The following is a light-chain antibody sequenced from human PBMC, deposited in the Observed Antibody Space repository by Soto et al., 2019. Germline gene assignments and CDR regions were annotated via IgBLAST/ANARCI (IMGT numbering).Light chain of an antibody. CDR2: GAS. J-gene: IGKJ1*01. CDR1: QSVKNN. V-gene: IGKV3-15*01. Sequence: EIVMTQSPATLSVSPGDTATLSCRASQSVKNNLAWYQQKPGQAPRLLISGASTRATGIPARFSGSGSGTEFTLTISSLQSEDFAVYYCQQYNNWPPWTFGQGTKVDIK. CDR3: QQYNNWPPWT.